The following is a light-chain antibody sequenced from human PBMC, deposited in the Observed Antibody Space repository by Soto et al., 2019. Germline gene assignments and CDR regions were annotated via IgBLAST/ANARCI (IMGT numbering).Light chain of an antibody. V-gene: IGKV1-5*01. CDR1: QRVDRY. CDR2: DAS. J-gene: IGKJ1*01. Sequence: DIQITQSPSTLYSSVGDRVSMTCRASQRVDRYLAWYQQKPGKAPQLLIYDASRLESGVPSRFSGSGSGTEFTLTISSLQPDDFTTFYCQQYKDYTWTFGQGTKVDIK. CDR3: QQYKDYTWT.